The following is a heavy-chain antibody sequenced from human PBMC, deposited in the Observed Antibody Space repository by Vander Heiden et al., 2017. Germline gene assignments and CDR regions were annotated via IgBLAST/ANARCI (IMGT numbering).Heavy chain of an antibody. J-gene: IGHJ4*02. D-gene: IGHD4-17*01. CDR1: GFTFSSYA. V-gene: IGHV3-30-3*01. CDR2: ISYDGSTK. Sequence: QVHLVESGGGVVQPGRSLRLPCAASGFTFSSYALHWVRQAPGKGLEWVAIISYDGSTKYYAESVKGRFTISRDNSKNTLYLQMNSLRSEDTAVYYCARDSHGDFDYWGQGTLVTVSS. CDR3: ARDSHGDFDY.